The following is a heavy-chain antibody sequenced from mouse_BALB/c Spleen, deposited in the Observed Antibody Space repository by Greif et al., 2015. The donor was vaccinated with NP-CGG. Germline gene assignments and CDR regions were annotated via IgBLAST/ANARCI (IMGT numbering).Heavy chain of an antibody. CDR3: AREMIMITRSAMDY. J-gene: IGHJ4*01. CDR1: GFTFSSFG. Sequence: EVHLVESGGGLVQPGGSRKLSCAASGFTFSSFGMHWVRQAPEKGLEWVAYISSGSSTIYYADTVKGRFTISRDNPKNTLFLQMTSLRSEDTAMYYCAREMIMITRSAMDYWGQGTSVTVSS. V-gene: IGHV5-17*02. CDR2: ISSGSSTI. D-gene: IGHD2-4*01.